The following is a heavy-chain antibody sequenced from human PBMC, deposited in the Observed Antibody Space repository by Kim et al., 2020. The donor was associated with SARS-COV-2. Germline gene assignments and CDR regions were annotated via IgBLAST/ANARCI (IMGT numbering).Heavy chain of an antibody. J-gene: IGHJ4*01. CDR1: GGSVSTTSHY. CDR3: ARQDNRGEFGLNFDY. Sequence: SETLSLTCTVSGGSVSTTSHYWDWVRQPPGKGLEWIGSVFYSGSTFYNPSLKSRVTISVDTSKNQFSLKLSSVTAADTAVYFCARQDNRGEFGLNFDYWG. V-gene: IGHV4-39*01. D-gene: IGHD3-16*01. CDR2: VFYSGST.